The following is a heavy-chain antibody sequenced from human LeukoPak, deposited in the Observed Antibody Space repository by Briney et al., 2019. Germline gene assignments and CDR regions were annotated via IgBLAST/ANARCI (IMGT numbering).Heavy chain of an antibody. D-gene: IGHD3-22*01. V-gene: IGHV1-8*01. Sequence: ASVKVSCKASGYTFTSYDINWVRQATGQGLEWMGWMNPNSGNTGYAQKFQGRVTMTRNTSISTAYMELSSLRSEDTAVYYCARARNYYYDSSGYYWPLHDAFDIWGQGTMVTVSS. CDR1: GYTFTSYD. J-gene: IGHJ3*02. CDR2: MNPNSGNT. CDR3: ARARNYYYDSSGYYWPLHDAFDI.